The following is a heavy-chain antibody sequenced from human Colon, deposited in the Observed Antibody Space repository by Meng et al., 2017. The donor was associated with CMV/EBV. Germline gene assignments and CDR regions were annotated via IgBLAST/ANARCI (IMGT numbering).Heavy chain of an antibody. CDR2: INWNAGSI. D-gene: IGHD1-26*01. CDR1: GFTFDDDG. CDR3: ARDGGSYLELDS. Sequence: CVGSGFTFDDDGRAWVRQAPGKRLEWVAGINWNAGSIAHADSVKGRFTISRDNAKNALYLEMNSLRADDTAFYHCARDGGSYLELDSWGRGTLVTVSS. V-gene: IGHV3-20*01. J-gene: IGHJ5*01.